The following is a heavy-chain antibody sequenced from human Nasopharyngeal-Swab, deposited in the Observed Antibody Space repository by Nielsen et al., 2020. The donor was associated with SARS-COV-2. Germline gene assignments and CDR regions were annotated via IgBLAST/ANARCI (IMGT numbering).Heavy chain of an antibody. CDR1: GGSISSYC. Sequence: GSLRLSCTVSGGSISSYCWSWIRQPPGKGLKWIGYIYYSGSTNYNPSLKSRVTISVDTSKNQFSLKLSSVTAADTAVYYCARDSRYYYYGMDVWGQGTTVTVSS. V-gene: IGHV4-59*13. CDR3: ARDSRYYYYGMDV. CDR2: IYYSGST. J-gene: IGHJ6*02.